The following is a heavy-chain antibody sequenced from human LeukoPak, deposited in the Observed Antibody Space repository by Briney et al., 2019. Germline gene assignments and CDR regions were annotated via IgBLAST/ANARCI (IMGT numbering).Heavy chain of an antibody. CDR1: GFTFSSYG. V-gene: IGHV3-23*01. D-gene: IGHD6-19*01. CDR2: IYPSGDST. CDR3: AKDVVPDSGWDPDY. Sequence: GRSLRLSCAASGFTFSSYGMHWVRQGPGKGLEWVSSIYPSGDSTFYADSVKGRFTISRDNSKNTLYLQMSSLRTEDTAIYYCAKDVVPDSGWDPDYWGQGTLVTVSS. J-gene: IGHJ4*02.